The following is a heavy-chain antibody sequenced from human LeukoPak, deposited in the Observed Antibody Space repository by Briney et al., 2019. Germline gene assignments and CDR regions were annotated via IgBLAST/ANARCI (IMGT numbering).Heavy chain of an antibody. D-gene: IGHD1-20*01. Sequence: SVKVSCKASGGTFSSYAISWVRQAPGQGLEWMGWIIPIFGTGNYAQKFQGRVTITTDESTSTAYMELSSLRSEDTAVYYCASAPTLHITGTLEFDYWGQGTLVTVSS. J-gene: IGHJ4*02. CDR3: ASAPTLHITGTLEFDY. CDR2: IIPIFGTG. V-gene: IGHV1-69*05. CDR1: GGTFSSYA.